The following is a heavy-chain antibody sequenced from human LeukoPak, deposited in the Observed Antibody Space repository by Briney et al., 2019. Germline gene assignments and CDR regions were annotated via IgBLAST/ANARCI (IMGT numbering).Heavy chain of an antibody. CDR3: AKDLWMIVVEESGSPIDY. V-gene: IGHV3-23*01. CDR2: ISGSGGST. D-gene: IGHD3-22*01. CDR1: GFTFSSYA. Sequence: PGGSLRLSCAASGFTFSSYAMSWVRQAPGKGLEWVSAISGSGGSTYYADSVKGRFTISRDNSKNTLYLQMNSLRAEDTAVYYCAKDLWMIVVEESGSPIDYWGQGTLVTVSS. J-gene: IGHJ4*02.